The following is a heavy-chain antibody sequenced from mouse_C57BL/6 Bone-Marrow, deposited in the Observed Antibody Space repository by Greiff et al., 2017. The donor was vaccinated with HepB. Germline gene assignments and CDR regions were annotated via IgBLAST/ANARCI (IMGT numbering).Heavy chain of an antibody. D-gene: IGHD2-4*01. V-gene: IGHV1-52*01. J-gene: IGHJ4*01. CDR2: IDPSDSET. CDR3: ARSGGYDYDAAMDY. CDR1: GYTFTSYW. Sequence: QVQLKQPGAELVRPGSSVKLSCKASGYTFTSYWMHWVKQRPIQGLEWIGNIDPSDSETHYNQKFKDKATLTVDKSSSTAYMQLSSLTSEDSAVYYCARSGGYDYDAAMDYWGQGTSVTVSS.